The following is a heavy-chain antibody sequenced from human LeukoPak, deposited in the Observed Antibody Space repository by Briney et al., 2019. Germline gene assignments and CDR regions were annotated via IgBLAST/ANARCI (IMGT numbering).Heavy chain of an antibody. J-gene: IGHJ4*02. CDR2: IDPAGTDT. D-gene: IGHD2-15*01. CDR3: GRFGYEASIDL. Sequence: PGGSLRLSCAASGFSFNSYWMTWVRQPPGRGLEWVANIDPAGTDTYYVDPVKGRFTISRDNAKNLVYLQMNTLRAEDTAVYSCGRFGYEASIDLWGQGTLVTVSS. V-gene: IGHV3-7*01. CDR1: GFSFNSYW.